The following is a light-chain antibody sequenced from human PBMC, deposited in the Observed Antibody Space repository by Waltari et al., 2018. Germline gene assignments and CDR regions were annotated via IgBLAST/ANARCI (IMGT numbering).Light chain of an antibody. V-gene: IGKV2-30*01. CDR1: QSLAFSDGKTY. Sequence: DVVLTQSPLSLSVTPGQSASVSCRSSQSLAFSDGKTYLNWFHQRPGQSPRRPIYKVSNRESGVPDRISGRGSGTDFALKISRVEAEDVGVYYCMEGAQWYTFGQGTKLEIK. J-gene: IGKJ2*01. CDR2: KVS. CDR3: MEGAQWYT.